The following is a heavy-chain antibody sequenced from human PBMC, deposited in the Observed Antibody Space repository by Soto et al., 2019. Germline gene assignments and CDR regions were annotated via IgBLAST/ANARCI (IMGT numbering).Heavy chain of an antibody. CDR2: ISAHNGNT. Sequence: QVHLVQSGAEVKKPGASVKVSCKGSGYGFTTYGITWVRQAPGQGLEWKAWISAHNGNTNYAQKLQGRVTVTRDTSTSTAYMELRSLRSDGTAVYYCARGRYGDYWGQGALVTVSS. V-gene: IGHV1-18*01. CDR1: GYGFTTYG. D-gene: IGHD1-1*01. CDR3: ARGRYGDY. J-gene: IGHJ4*02.